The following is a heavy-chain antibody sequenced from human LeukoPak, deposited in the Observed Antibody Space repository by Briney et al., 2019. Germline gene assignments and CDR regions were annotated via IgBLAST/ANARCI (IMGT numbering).Heavy chain of an antibody. Sequence: SETLSLTCTVSGGSISSYYWSWIRQPPGKGLEWIGYIYYSGSTNYNPSPKSRVTISVDTSKNQFSLKLSSVTAADTAVYYCASQTRYWGQGTLVTVSS. J-gene: IGHJ4*02. CDR1: GGSISSYY. CDR2: IYYSGST. CDR3: ASQTRY. V-gene: IGHV4-59*01.